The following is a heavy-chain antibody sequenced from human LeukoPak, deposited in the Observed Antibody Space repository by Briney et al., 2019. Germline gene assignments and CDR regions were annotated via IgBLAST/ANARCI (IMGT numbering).Heavy chain of an antibody. CDR2: IYSGGST. Sequence: GGSLRLSCAASGLTVSSNYMSWVRHAPGKGLEWVSVIYSGGSTYYADSVKGRFTISRDNSKNTLYLQMNSLRAEDTAVYYCARDPYSSSWYYFDYWGQGTLVTVSS. V-gene: IGHV3-53*01. J-gene: IGHJ4*02. D-gene: IGHD6-13*01. CDR1: GLTVSSNY. CDR3: ARDPYSSSWYYFDY.